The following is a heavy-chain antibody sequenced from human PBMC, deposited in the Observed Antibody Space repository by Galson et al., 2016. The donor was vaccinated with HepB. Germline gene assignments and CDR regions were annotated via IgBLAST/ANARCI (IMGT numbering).Heavy chain of an antibody. CDR3: ARSYAATYYFDY. Sequence: LSLTCAVSGASISSGHWWSWVRQSPEKGPEWIGEIYRSGGTSYNPALKSRVTISIDSSKNRFSLNLTSVTATDTVVYYCARSYAATYYFDYWGLGTLVTVSS. V-gene: IGHV4-4*02. CDR1: GASISSGHW. D-gene: IGHD2-2*01. J-gene: IGHJ4*02. CDR2: IYRSGGT.